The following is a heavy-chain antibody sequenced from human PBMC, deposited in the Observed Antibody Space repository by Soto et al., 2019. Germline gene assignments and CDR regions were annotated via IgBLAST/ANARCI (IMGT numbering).Heavy chain of an antibody. J-gene: IGHJ4*02. CDR2: ISGSGGST. CDR1: GFTFSSYA. V-gene: IGHV3-23*01. CDR3: ASYHDFWSGYHFDY. Sequence: GGSLRLSCAASGFTFSSYAMSWVRQAPGKGLEWVSAISGSGGSTYYADSVKGRFTISRDNSKNTLYLQMNSLRAEDTAVYYCASYHDFWSGYHFDYWGQGTLVTVSS. D-gene: IGHD3-3*01.